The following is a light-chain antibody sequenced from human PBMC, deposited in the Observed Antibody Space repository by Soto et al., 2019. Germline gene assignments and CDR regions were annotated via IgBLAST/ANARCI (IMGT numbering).Light chain of an antibody. CDR1: TSNIGAPYD. Sequence: QSALTQPPSVSGAPGQRVSISCTGSTSNIGAPYDVHWYQHLPGTAPKLLIYGDNNRPSGVPDRFSGSKSGTSASLAITRLQAEDEADYYCCSYTSSSTLYVFGTGTKVTVL. J-gene: IGLJ1*01. V-gene: IGLV1-40*01. CDR2: GDN. CDR3: CSYTSSSTLYV.